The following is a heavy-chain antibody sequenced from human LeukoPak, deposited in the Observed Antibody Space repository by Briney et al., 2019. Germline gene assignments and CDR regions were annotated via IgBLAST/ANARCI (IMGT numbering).Heavy chain of an antibody. CDR3: AKIRVVFNWNYAYYFDS. CDR1: GFTFSTYN. D-gene: IGHD1-7*01. Sequence: GGSLRLSCAASGFTFSTYNMNWVRQAPGKGLEWVSSITSSSSYTFYADSVKGRFTISRDNSKNTLYLQMNSLRTEDTALYYCAKIRVVFNWNYAYYFDSWGQGTLVTVSS. J-gene: IGHJ4*02. V-gene: IGHV3-21*01. CDR2: ITSSSSYT.